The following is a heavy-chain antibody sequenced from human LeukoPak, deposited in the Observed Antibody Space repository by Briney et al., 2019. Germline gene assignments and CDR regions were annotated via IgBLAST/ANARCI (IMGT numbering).Heavy chain of an antibody. Sequence: SETLSLTCTVSGGSTSSYYWSWIRQPPGKGLEWIGYIYYSGSTNYNPSLKSRVTISVDTSKNQFSLKLSSVTAADTAVYYCASDRGVRGVSFFDYWGQGTLVTVSS. CDR2: IYYSGST. D-gene: IGHD3-10*01. J-gene: IGHJ4*02. CDR3: ASDRGVRGVSFFDY. CDR1: GGSTSSYY. V-gene: IGHV4-59*01.